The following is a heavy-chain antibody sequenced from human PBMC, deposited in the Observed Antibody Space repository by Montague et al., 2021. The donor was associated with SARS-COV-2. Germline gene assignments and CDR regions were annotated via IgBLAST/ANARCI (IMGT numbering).Heavy chain of an antibody. CDR1: GDSVNSGSYY. D-gene: IGHD1-26*01. Sequence: SETLSLTCTVSGDSVNSGSYYWSWIRQPPGKVLEWIGYIYYRGSTNYNPSLKSRVTISIDTSKNQFSLKLSSVTAADTAVYSCARDYRRATASPRSALDVWGQGTTVIVSS. CDR2: IYYRGST. CDR3: ARDYRRATASPRSALDV. J-gene: IGHJ6*02. V-gene: IGHV4-61*01.